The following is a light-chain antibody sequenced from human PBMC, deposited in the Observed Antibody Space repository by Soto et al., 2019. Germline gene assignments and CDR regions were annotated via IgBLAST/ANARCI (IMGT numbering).Light chain of an antibody. CDR3: GADHGGGGNFVSHVV. CDR1: SGYSNYK. V-gene: IGLV9-49*01. Sequence: QSVLTQPPSASASLGASVTLTCTLSSGYSNYKVDWYQQRPGKGPRFVMRVGTGGIVGSKGDGIPDRFSVLGSGLNRYLTIKNIQEEDESDYHCGADHGGGGNFVSHVVFGGGTKLTVL. CDR2: VGTGGIVG. J-gene: IGLJ2*01.